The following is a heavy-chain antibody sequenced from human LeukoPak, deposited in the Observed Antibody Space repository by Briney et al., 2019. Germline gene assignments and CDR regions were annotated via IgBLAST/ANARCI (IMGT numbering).Heavy chain of an antibody. J-gene: IGHJ4*02. V-gene: IGHV4-39*07. CDR1: GGSISSGSYY. CDR2: IYYSGST. D-gene: IGHD4-23*01. CDR3: ARTTVGEDY. Sequence: SETLSLTCTVSGGSISSGSYYWGWIRQPPGKGLEWIGSIYYSGSTYYNPSLKSRVTISVDTSKNQFSLKLSSVTAADTAVYYCARTTVGEDYWGQGTLVTVSS.